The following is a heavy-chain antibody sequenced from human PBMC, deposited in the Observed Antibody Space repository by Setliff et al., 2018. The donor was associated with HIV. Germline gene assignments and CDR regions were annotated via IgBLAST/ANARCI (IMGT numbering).Heavy chain of an antibody. J-gene: IGHJ3*02. CDR3: ARDLHANYHVVDI. D-gene: IGHD2-15*01. V-gene: IGHV4-31*03. CDR1: GVSIVSGGFY. CDR2: VYYTGKT. Sequence: LSLTCSVSGVSIVSGGFYFSWIRHHPGKGLEWIGTVYYTGKTYYNPSLQNRLTMSADTSKNQLYLKINSVTAADTAVYFCARDLHANYHVVDIWGPGTMVTVSS.